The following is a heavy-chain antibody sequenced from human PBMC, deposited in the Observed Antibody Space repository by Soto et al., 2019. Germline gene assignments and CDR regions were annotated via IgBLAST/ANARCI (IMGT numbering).Heavy chain of an antibody. CDR1: GASVSCNSAA. CDR2: TYYRCKWYN. V-gene: IGHV6-1*01. J-gene: IGHJ6*02. CDR3: ARXLRRLFGVDYYCYGMGV. Sequence: QTLSLSCAMSGASVSCNSAAWNWIRQSPARGLEWLGRTYYRCKWYNDYAVSVKSRITINPDRSKNQFSLQLKSVTPEDTAGYYCARXLRRLFGVDYYCYGMGVWGQGTTATVSS. D-gene: IGHD3-10*02.